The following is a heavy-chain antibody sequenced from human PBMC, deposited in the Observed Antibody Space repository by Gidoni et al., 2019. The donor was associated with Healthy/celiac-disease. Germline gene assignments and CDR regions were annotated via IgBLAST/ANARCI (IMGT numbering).Heavy chain of an antibody. CDR2: ISYDGSNK. V-gene: IGHV3-30*18. J-gene: IGHJ1*01. CDR3: AKPTGRGYYFPILYFQH. CDR1: GFPFMSYG. D-gene: IGHD3-22*01. Sequence: QVQLVESGGGVVQPGRSLRLSCAASGFPFMSYGMHWVRQAPGKGLEWVAVISYDGSNKYYADSVKGRFTISRDNSKNTLYLQMNSLRAEDTAVYYCAKPTGRGYYFPILYFQHWGQGTLVTVSS.